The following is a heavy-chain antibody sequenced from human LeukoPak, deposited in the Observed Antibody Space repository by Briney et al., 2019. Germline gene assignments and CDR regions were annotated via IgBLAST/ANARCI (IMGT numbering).Heavy chain of an antibody. CDR2: ISSRGSTI. D-gene: IGHD2-15*01. Sequence: PGGSLRLSCAASGFIFSNYEMNWVRQAPGKGLEWISYISSRGSTISYADSVKGRFTISRDNAKDSLYLQMNSLRAEDTAIYYCARVGYCSGGSCYNWGQGTLVTVTS. V-gene: IGHV3-48*03. J-gene: IGHJ4*02. CDR3: ARVGYCSGGSCYN. CDR1: GFIFSNYE.